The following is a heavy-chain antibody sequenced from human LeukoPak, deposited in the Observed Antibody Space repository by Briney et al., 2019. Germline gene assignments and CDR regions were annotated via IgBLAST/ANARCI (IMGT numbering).Heavy chain of an antibody. D-gene: IGHD3-22*01. V-gene: IGHV5-51*01. CDR2: ILPDDSDT. CDR1: GYSFTSYW. Sequence: GESLMISCKGSGYSFTSYWLGWVRQMPRKGLEWMGTILPDDSDTRYSPSFQGQVTITADKSISTAYLQWSSLKASDTAMYYCARVSYDSSVLDYWGQGTLVTVSS. CDR3: ARVSYDSSVLDY. J-gene: IGHJ4*02.